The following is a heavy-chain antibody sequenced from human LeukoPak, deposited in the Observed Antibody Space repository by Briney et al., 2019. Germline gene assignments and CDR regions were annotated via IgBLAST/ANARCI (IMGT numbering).Heavy chain of an antibody. CDR3: ARRSSTSCYDY. CDR2: ISGSGGST. CDR1: GFSFRNSW. D-gene: IGHD2-2*01. Sequence: GGSLRLSCAASGFSFRNSWMSWVRQAPGKGLEWVSAISGSGGSTYYADSVKGRFTISRDNAKNTLYLQMNSLRAEDTAVYYCARRSSTSCYDYWGQGTLVTVSS. J-gene: IGHJ4*02. V-gene: IGHV3-23*01.